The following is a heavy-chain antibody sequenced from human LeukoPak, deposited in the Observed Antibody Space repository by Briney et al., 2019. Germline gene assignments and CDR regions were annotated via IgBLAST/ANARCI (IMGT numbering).Heavy chain of an antibody. Sequence: GGSLRLSCAASGFTFSSYAMSWVRQAPGKGLEWVSAINGNGGSTYYADSVKGRFTTSRDNAKNSLYLQMNSLRAEDTAVYYCARDLRSSGYYAFDYWGQGTLVTVSS. CDR1: GFTFSSYA. CDR2: INGNGGST. CDR3: ARDLRSSGYYAFDY. J-gene: IGHJ4*02. D-gene: IGHD3-22*01. V-gene: IGHV3-23*01.